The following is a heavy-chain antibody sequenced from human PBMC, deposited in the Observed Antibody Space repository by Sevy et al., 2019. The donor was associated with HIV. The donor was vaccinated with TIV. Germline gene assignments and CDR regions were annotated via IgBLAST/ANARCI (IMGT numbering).Heavy chain of an antibody. J-gene: IGHJ3*02. V-gene: IGHV3-30*18. CDR3: AKVEDRVALRGAFDI. CDR1: GFTFSSYG. CDR2: ISYDGSNK. D-gene: IGHD3-10*01. Sequence: GGSLRLSCAASGFTFSSYGIHWVRQAPGKGLEWVAVISYDGSNKYYADSVKGRFTISRDNSKNTLSLQMNNLRAEDTAVYFCAKVEDRVALRGAFDIWGHGTMVTVSS.